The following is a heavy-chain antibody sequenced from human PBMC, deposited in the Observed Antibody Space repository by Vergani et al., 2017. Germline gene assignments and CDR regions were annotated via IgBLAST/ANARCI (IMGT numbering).Heavy chain of an antibody. J-gene: IGHJ6*02. D-gene: IGHD2-2*01. Sequence: EVQLLESGGRLVQPGGSLRLSCAASGFTFSSYATSWVRQVPGKGLEWVSGISGSGGHTYYANSVKGRFTISRDNSKNTLYLQMNSLRADDTAVYYCAKGVYCSSTSCYEGRGYYYGMGVWGQGTTVTFSS. CDR3: AKGVYCSSTSCYEGRGYYYGMGV. CDR2: ISGSGGHT. V-gene: IGHV3-23*01. CDR1: GFTFSSYA.